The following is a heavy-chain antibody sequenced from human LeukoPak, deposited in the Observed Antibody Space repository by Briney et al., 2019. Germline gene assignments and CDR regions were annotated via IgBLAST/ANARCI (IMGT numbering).Heavy chain of an antibody. Sequence: GGSLRLSCAASGFIVSTNYMTWVRQAPGKGLEWVSIIYIGGSTEYTDSVKGRFTISRDNAKNALYLQMNSLRAEDTAVYFCARGLHFRLYDSSAYYPYWGQGTLVTVSS. CDR1: GFIVSTNY. CDR2: IYIGGST. CDR3: ARGLHFRLYDSSAYYPY. J-gene: IGHJ4*02. V-gene: IGHV3-66*01. D-gene: IGHD3-22*01.